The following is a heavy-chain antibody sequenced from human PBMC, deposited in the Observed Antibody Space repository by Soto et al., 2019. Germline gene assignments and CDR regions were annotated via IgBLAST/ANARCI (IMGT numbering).Heavy chain of an antibody. CDR1: GGSISSYY. V-gene: IGHV4-59*01. J-gene: IGHJ4*02. CDR3: ARDRLRFHSSGWYGER. Sequence: SETLSLSCTVYGGSISSYYWRWIRQPPGKGLEWIWYIYYSGSTNYNTSLKSRVTISVDTSKNQFSLKMRSVTAADTAEYFCARDRLRFHSSGWYGERCGQGTLVTVYS. D-gene: IGHD6-19*01. CDR2: IYYSGST.